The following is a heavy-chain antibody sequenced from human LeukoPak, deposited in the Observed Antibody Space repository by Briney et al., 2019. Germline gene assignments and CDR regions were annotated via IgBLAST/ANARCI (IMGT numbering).Heavy chain of an antibody. J-gene: IGHJ4*02. Sequence: GEPLKISCKGSGYSFTNYWIGWVRQTPGKGLEWMGIINPDDSEIKYSPSFQGQVTISADKSISTAYLQWSSLKASDTAMYYCGVVVVAATERAFDYWGQGTLVTVSS. D-gene: IGHD2-15*01. CDR1: GYSFTNYW. CDR2: INPDDSEI. CDR3: GVVVVAATERAFDY. V-gene: IGHV5-51*01.